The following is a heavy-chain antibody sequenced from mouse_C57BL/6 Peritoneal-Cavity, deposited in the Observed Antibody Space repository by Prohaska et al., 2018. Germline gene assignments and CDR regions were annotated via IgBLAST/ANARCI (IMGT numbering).Heavy chain of an antibody. CDR2: IDPSDSYT. Sequence: QVQLQQPGAELVRPGTSVKLSCKASGYTFTSYWMHWVKQRPGQGLEWIGVIDPSDSYTNYNQKFKGKATLTVDTSSITAYMHLSSLTSEDSEIYYCARCTAQVAWFSYWVQRTRITVTT. V-gene: IGHV1-59*01. CDR1: GYTFTSYW. CDR3: ARCTAQVAWFSY. J-gene: IGHJ3*01. D-gene: IGHD3-2*02.